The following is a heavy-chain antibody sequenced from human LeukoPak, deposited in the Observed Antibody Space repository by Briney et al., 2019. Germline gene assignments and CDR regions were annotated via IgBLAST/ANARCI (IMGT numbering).Heavy chain of an antibody. CDR2: ISSSSSYI. CDR1: GFTFSSYS. Sequence: GGSLRLSCAASGFTFSSYSMNWVRQAPGKGLEWVSSISSSSSYIYYADSVKGRFTISRDNAKNSLYLQMNSLRAEDTAVYYCVRDRGDSSGYYGAFDIWGQGTMVTVSS. D-gene: IGHD3-22*01. J-gene: IGHJ3*02. CDR3: VRDRGDSSGYYGAFDI. V-gene: IGHV3-21*01.